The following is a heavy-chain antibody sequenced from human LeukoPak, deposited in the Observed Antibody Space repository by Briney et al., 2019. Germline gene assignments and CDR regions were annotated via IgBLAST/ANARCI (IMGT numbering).Heavy chain of an antibody. Sequence: NPGGSLRLSCAASGFTFSSYWMSWVRQAPGKGLEWVANIKQDGSEKYYVDSVKGRFTISRDNAKNSLYLQMNSLRAEDTAVYYCATNYGDLPYYGMDVWGQGTTVTVSS. CDR3: ATNYGDLPYYGMDV. CDR1: GFTFSSYW. CDR2: IKQDGSEK. J-gene: IGHJ6*02. V-gene: IGHV3-7*01. D-gene: IGHD4-17*01.